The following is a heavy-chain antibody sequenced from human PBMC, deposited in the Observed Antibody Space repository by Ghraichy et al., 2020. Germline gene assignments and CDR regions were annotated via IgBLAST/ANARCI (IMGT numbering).Heavy chain of an antibody. CDR1: GFSLSTGGMY. J-gene: IGHJ2*01. CDR3: SRTYKITIWTRDWYVDL. V-gene: IGHV2-70*11. D-gene: IGHD1-20*01. Sequence: PTLVKPTQTLTLTCTFSGFSLSTGGMYVSWIRQPPGKALEWLARIDWDDDKYYSTSLKTRLTIYKDTSKNQVVLTMTNMDTADTATYYCSRTYKITIWTRDWYVDLWGRGTLVTVSS. CDR2: IDWDDDK.